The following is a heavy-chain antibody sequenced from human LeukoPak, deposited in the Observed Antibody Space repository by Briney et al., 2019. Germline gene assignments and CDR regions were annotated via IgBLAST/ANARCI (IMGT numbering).Heavy chain of an antibody. CDR1: GGSINGDY. V-gene: IGHV4-59*13. J-gene: IGHJ5*02. D-gene: IGHD2-21*01. CDR3: AKATVVVPADDWFGP. CDR2: IHYSGRT. Sequence: SETLSLTCTVSGGSINGDYWSWIRQTPGKGLEWIGYIHYSGRTSYNPSLKSRVTISVDTSKNQFSLRLPSVTAADTAIYYCAKATVVVPADDWFGPWGQGTLVTVSS.